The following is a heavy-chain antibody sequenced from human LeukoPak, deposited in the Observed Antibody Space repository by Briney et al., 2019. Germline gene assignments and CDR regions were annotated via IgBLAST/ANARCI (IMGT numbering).Heavy chain of an antibody. CDR3: ARGRGTYRPGVTTVPRAFDY. D-gene: IGHD4-17*01. Sequence: SETLSLTCAVYGGSFSGYYWSWIRQPPGKGREWIGEINHSGSTHYNPSLKRPVTISVDTSKNQFSLKLSSVTAADTAVYYCARGRGTYRPGVTTVPRAFDYWGQGTLVTVSS. V-gene: IGHV4-34*01. CDR2: INHSGST. CDR1: GGSFSGYY. J-gene: IGHJ4*02.